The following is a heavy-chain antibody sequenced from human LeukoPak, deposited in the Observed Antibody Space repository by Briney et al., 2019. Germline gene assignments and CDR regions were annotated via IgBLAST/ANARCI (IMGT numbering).Heavy chain of an antibody. Sequence: GGSLRLSCAASGFTFSSYGMHWVRQAPGKGLEWVAVISYDGSNKYYADSVKGRFTISRDNSKNTLYLQMNSLRAEDTAMYYCAKGHSSGWTEFTDWGQGTLVTVSS. V-gene: IGHV3-30*18. CDR3: AKGHSSGWTEFTD. J-gene: IGHJ4*02. D-gene: IGHD6-19*01. CDR1: GFTFSSYG. CDR2: ISYDGSNK.